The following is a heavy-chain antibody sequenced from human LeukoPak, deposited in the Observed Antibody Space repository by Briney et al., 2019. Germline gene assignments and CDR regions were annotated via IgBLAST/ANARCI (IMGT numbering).Heavy chain of an antibody. CDR1: GGTFSSYA. CDR3: ARDRTRNNWNYDWFDP. J-gene: IGHJ5*02. Sequence: SVKVSCKASGGTFSSYAFSWVRQPPGQGLEWMGVIIPIFGTANYAQKFQGRVTITADESASTAYMELSSLRSEDTAEYYCARDRTRNNWNYDWFDPWGQGTLVTVSS. V-gene: IGHV1-69*01. CDR2: IIPIFGTA. D-gene: IGHD1-7*01.